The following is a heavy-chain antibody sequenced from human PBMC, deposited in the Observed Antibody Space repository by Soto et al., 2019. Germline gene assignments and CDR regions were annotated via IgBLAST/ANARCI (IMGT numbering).Heavy chain of an antibody. Sequence: SGTLSLTCTVSGGSISTYYWSWIRQPAGKGLEWIGRIDTSGNTNYNPSLKSRVTMSVDTSKKQFSLKLTSVTAADTAVYYCARYSSNWFQTEGMDVWGQGTTVTVS. CDR1: GGSISTYY. J-gene: IGHJ6*02. D-gene: IGHD6-13*01. V-gene: IGHV4-4*07. CDR3: ARYSSNWFQTEGMDV. CDR2: IDTSGNT.